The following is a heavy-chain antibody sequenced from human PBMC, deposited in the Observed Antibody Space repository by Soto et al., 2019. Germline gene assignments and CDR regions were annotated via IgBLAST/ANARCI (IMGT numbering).Heavy chain of an antibody. J-gene: IGHJ4*02. V-gene: IGHV4-59*01. D-gene: IGHD5-12*01. Sequence: PSETLSLTCTVSGGSMSSNYWTWVRQPPGKGLEWIGYVYNSGSTNYNPSLKSRVTISEDTSKSQFSLKVSSMSAADTAVYYCARYRRESVAGYTLDYWGQGILVTVSS. CDR1: GGSMSSNY. CDR3: ARYRRESVAGYTLDY. CDR2: VYNSGST.